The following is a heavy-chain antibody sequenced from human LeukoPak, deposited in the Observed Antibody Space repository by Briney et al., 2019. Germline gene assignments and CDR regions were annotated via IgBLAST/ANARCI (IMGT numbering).Heavy chain of an antibody. CDR2: IYHSGST. V-gene: IGHV4-4*02. CDR1: GGSISSTNW. Sequence: SETLSLTCAVSGGSISSTNWWSWSRQPPGKGLEWIGEIYHSGSTNYNPSLKGRVTISVDKSKNQFSLKLSSVTAADTAVYYCARGGDILSGYYEGGLDYWGQGTLVTVSS. J-gene: IGHJ4*02. D-gene: IGHD3-9*01. CDR3: ARGGDILSGYYEGGLDY.